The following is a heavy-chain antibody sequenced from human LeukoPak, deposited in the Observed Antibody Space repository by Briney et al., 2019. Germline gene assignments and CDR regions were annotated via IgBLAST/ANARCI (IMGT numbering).Heavy chain of an antibody. CDR2: ISAYNGNT. CDR1: GYTFTSYG. V-gene: IGHV1-18*01. CDR3: ARGHFDWLFTAFDY. J-gene: IGHJ4*02. D-gene: IGHD3-9*01. Sequence: GASVKVSCKASGYTFTSYGISWVRQAPGQGLEWMGWISAYNGNTNYAQKLQGRVTMTTDTSTRTAYMELRSLRSDDTAVYYCARGHFDWLFTAFDYWGQGTLVTVSS.